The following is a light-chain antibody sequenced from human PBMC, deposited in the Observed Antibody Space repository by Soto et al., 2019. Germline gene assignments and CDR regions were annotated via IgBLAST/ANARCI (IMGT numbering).Light chain of an antibody. CDR1: QSISRK. Sequence: DIQMTQSPSSLSASVGDRVTITCRASQSISRKLNWYQHKPGKAPKLLIYAASSLQNGVPSRFSAGGSGTEFTLSISSLQPEDFGTYYCQQSYTTASITFGQGTRLEIK. CDR2: AAS. J-gene: IGKJ5*01. CDR3: QQSYTTASIT. V-gene: IGKV1-39*01.